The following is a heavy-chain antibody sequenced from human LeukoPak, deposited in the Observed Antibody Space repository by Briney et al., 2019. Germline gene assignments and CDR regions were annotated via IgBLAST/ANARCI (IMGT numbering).Heavy chain of an antibody. D-gene: IGHD5-12*01. CDR2: IRYDGSNK. Sequence: PGGSLRLSCAASGFTFSSYGMHWVRQAPGRGREWVAFIRYDGSNKYYADSVKGRFTISRDNSKNTLYLQMNSLRAEDTAVYYCAKDHKWLRSGLIWGQGPLVGVSS. J-gene: IGHJ4*02. CDR3: AKDHKWLRSGLI. V-gene: IGHV3-30*02. CDR1: GFTFSSYG.